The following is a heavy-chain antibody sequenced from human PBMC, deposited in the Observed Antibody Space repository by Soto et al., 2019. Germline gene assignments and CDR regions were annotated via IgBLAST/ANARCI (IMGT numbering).Heavy chain of an antibody. J-gene: IGHJ6*03. CDR2: INPNSGGT. CDR1: GYTLTGYY. Sequence: GASLKVSCKASGYTLTGYYIHWVRQAPGQGVEWMGWINPNSGGTNYAQKFQGWVTMTRDTSISTAYMELSRLRSDDTAVYYCARALGYCTNGVCPRGGLYYMDLWGKGTTVTGSS. V-gene: IGHV1-2*04. CDR3: ARALGYCTNGVCPRGGLYYMDL. D-gene: IGHD2-8*01.